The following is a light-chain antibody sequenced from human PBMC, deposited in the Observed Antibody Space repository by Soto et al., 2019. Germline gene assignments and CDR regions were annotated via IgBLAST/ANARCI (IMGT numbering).Light chain of an antibody. J-gene: IGKJ2*01. CDR3: QQYHNWPYT. CDR1: ENVRTN. Sequence: ENVMTQSPATLSVSPGERATLSCRASENVRTNLAWYQQKPGQAPRLLFYHISNRADGTPDRFTASGSGTDFTLTISGLQSEDSAIYLCQQYHNWPYTFGQGTKLEI. V-gene: IGKV3D-15*01. CDR2: HIS.